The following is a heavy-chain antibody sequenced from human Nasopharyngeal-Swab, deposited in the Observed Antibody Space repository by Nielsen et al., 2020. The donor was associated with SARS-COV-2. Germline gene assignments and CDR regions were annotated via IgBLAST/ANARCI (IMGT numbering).Heavy chain of an antibody. J-gene: IGHJ4*02. CDR1: GFTFSSYA. CDR2: ISYDGSNK. CDR3: ARDLGGYLDY. V-gene: IGHV3-30-3*01. D-gene: IGHD3-16*01. Sequence: GASLRLSCAASGFTFSSYAMHWVRQAPGKGLEWVAVISYDGSNKYYADSVKGRFTISRDNSKNTLYLQMNSLRAEDTAVYYCARDLGGYLDYWGQGTLVTVSS.